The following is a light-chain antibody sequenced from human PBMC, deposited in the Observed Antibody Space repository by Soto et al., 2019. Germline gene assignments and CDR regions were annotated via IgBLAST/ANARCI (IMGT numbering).Light chain of an antibody. Sequence: DIQMTQSPSSLSASVGDSVTSTCRASQAIRDDLGWYQQKRGKAPKRLIYGASTLQSGVPSRFSGSGSGTEFTLTISSLQPEDFATYYCLQHNSYPLTFGGGTMVEIK. J-gene: IGKJ4*01. CDR2: GAS. CDR1: QAIRDD. V-gene: IGKV1-17*01. CDR3: LQHNSYPLT.